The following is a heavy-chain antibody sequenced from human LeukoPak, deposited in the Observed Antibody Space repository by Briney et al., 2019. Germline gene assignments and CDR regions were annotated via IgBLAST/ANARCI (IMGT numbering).Heavy chain of an antibody. J-gene: IGHJ3*02. V-gene: IGHV4-59*08. D-gene: IGHD6-6*01. CDR2: SYYSGST. CDR1: GGSISSYY. Sequence: SETQSLTCSVSGGSISSYYWSWIRQPPGKGLEYIGYSYYSGSTDYNPSLKSRVTISVDTSNQFSLMLTSVTAADTAVYYCARQSISARRAFDIWGQGTMVTVSS. CDR3: ARQSISARRAFDI.